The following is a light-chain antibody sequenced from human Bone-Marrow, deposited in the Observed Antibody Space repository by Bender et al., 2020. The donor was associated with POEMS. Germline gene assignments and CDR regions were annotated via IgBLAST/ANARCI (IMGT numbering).Light chain of an antibody. J-gene: IGLJ1*01. CDR1: SSDVGGYNY. CDR3: SSYTDRHNYV. CDR2: DLS. Sequence: QSALTQPPSASGSPGQSVTISCTGTSSDVGGYNYVSWYQQHPGKAPKLMIYDLSTRPSGVPDRFSGPMSRNTASLPVSALHAEDDAYYHCSSYTDRHNYVFGTGPNVPVL. V-gene: IGLV2-8*01.